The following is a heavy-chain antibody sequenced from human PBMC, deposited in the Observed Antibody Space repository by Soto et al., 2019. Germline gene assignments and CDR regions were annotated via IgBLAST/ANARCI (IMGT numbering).Heavy chain of an antibody. CDR2: IYYSGST. CDR1: GISVSTSDYY. CDR3: AGFVVPASRNSDFDY. D-gene: IGHD2-15*01. Sequence: QLQLQESGPGLVKPSETLSLTCTVSGISVSTSDYYWGWVRQPPGKGLDWIGNIYYSGSTFYNPSLRSRVTLSVDPSMNQFSLRVNSVTAADTAVYFCAGFVVPASRNSDFDYWGQGTLVTVSS. J-gene: IGHJ4*02. V-gene: IGHV4-39*01.